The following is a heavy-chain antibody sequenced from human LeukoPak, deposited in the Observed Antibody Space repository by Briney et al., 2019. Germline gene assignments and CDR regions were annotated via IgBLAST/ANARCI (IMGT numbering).Heavy chain of an antibody. Sequence: GRSLRLSCAASGFTFSNYGMHWVRQAPGKGLEWVAVIWYDGSNKYYADSVKGRFTISRDNSKNTLYLQMNSLRAEDTAVYYYTRQRLVRPRDAFDIWGQGTMVTVSS. CDR2: IWYDGSNK. D-gene: IGHD6-13*01. J-gene: IGHJ3*02. V-gene: IGHV3-33*01. CDR1: GFTFSNYG. CDR3: TRQRLVRPRDAFDI.